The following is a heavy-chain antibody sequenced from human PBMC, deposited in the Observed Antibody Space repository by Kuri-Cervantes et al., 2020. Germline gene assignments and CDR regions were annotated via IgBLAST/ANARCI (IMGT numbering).Heavy chain of an antibody. D-gene: IGHD3-22*01. CDR3: ARAYSGYYGWYFDY. J-gene: IGHJ4*02. CDR1: GYTFTSYS. V-gene: IGHV1-18*04. Sequence: ASVKVSCKASGYTFTSYSISWVRQAPGQGLEWMGWISAYNGNTNYVQKLQGRVTMTRDTSISTAYMELSSLRSEDTAVYYCARAYSGYYGWYFDYWGQGTLVTVSS. CDR2: ISAYNGNT.